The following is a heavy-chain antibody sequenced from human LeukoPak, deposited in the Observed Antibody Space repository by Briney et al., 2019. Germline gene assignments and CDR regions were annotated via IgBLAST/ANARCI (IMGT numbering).Heavy chain of an antibody. CDR2: IKQDGSER. D-gene: IGHD2-15*01. Sequence: PGGSLRLSCAGSGFTLSTYWMGWVRQAPGKGLEWVAIIKQDGSERYYVDSVRGRFTISRDNAKNPLYLQMNSLRVEDTAVYYCARPRGYCSGGSCFPPDLWGQGTLVIVSS. J-gene: IGHJ4*02. CDR3: ARPRGYCSGGSCFPPDL. V-gene: IGHV3-7*01. CDR1: GFTLSTYW.